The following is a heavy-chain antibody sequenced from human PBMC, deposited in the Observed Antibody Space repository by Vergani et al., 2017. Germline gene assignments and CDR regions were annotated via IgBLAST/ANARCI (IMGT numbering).Heavy chain of an antibody. Sequence: EVQLLESGGGLVQPGGSLRLSCAASGFTFSSYAMSWVRQAPGKGLEWVSSISSSSSYIYYADSVKGRFTISRDNAKNSLYLQMNSLRAEDTAVYYCARDDTAMALYYYYYGMDVWGQGTTVTVSS. D-gene: IGHD5-18*01. CDR2: ISSSSSYI. CDR3: ARDDTAMALYYYYYGMDV. J-gene: IGHJ6*02. V-gene: IGHV3-21*01. CDR1: GFTFSSYA.